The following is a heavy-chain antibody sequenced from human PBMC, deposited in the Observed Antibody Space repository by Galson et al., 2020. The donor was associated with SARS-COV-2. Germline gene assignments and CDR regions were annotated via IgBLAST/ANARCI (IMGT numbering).Heavy chain of an antibody. CDR3: AKVGNGGTYSDY. J-gene: IGHJ4*02. D-gene: IGHD2-8*01. Sequence: GGSLRLSCTASGLTFSTYDMPWARQAPGKGLEWVAFIRYAGSPEYSTDSVKGRFTISRDNSKNTLYLQMNSLRVEDTGVYYCAKVGNGGTYSDYWGQGTLVTVSS. V-gene: IGHV3-30*02. CDR2: IRYAGSPE. CDR1: GLTFSTYD.